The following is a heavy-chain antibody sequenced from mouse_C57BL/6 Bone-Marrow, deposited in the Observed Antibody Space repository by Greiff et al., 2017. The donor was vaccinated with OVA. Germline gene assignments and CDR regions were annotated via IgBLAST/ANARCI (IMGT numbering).Heavy chain of an antibody. Sequence: QVQLQQPGAELVKPGASVKVSCKASGYTFTSYWMHWVKQRPGQGLEWIGRIHPSDSDTNYNQKFKGKATLTVDKSSSTAYMQLSRLTSEDSAVYYCAKYSNYVWYFDVWGTGTTVTVSS. CDR3: AKYSNYVWYFDV. CDR1: GYTFTSYW. D-gene: IGHD2-5*01. CDR2: IHPSDSDT. V-gene: IGHV1-74*01. J-gene: IGHJ1*03.